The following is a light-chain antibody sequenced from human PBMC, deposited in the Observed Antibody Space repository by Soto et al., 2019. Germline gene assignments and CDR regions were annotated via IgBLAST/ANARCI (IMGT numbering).Light chain of an antibody. J-gene: IGKJ4*01. CDR2: TTS. CDR3: QQYNNWPDS. V-gene: IGKV3-15*01. Sequence: EIVLTQSPGTLSLSPGEGATLSCRASQSISRNLAWYQQKPGQAPRLLIYTTSTRAPGIPARFSGSGSGTEFTLTISSLQSEDVAVYYCQQYNNWPDSFGGGTKVDIK. CDR1: QSISRN.